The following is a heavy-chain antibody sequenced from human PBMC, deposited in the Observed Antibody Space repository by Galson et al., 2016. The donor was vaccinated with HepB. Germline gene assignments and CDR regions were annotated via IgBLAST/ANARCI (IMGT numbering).Heavy chain of an antibody. D-gene: IGHD3-10*01. CDR2: IGPYNGHT. V-gene: IGHV1-18*01. J-gene: IGHJ3*01. CDR1: GYTFSTYG. Sequence: SVKVSCKASGYTFSTYGINWVRQAPGQGLEWMGWIGPYNGHTNYAQKFQGRISMTTDTSTATAYMEMSIVRPDDTAMYYCARDRGFGDDTFDSWGQGTMVLVSS. CDR3: ARDRGFGDDTFDS.